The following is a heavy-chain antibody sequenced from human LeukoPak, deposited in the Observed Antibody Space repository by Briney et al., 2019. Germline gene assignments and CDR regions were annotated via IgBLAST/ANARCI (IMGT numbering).Heavy chain of an antibody. CDR1: GFTFTNYG. CDR3: TTFDM. J-gene: IGHJ3*02. CDR2: ISSDGSNK. V-gene: IGHV3-30*03. Sequence: GGSLRLSCAASGFTFTNYGIHWVRLAPGKGLEWVAVISSDGSNKHYAESVKGRFTISRDDSKNTLYLQMNSLRVDDTALYYCTTFDMWGQGTMVTVSS.